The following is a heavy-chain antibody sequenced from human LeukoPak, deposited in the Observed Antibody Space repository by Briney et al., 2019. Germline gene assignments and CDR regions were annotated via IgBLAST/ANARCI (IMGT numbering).Heavy chain of an antibody. CDR3: ARCTSGYYGYYFEF. J-gene: IGHJ4*02. Sequence: GGSLRLSCAASGFTVSSNYMTWVRQAPGKGLEWVSVIYSDGSTYYTDSVKGRFTISRDSSKNTLSLQMNSQRAEDTAVYYCARCTSGYYGYYFEFWGQGTLLTVSS. CDR1: GFTVSSNY. D-gene: IGHD3-22*01. V-gene: IGHV3-66*02. CDR2: IYSDGST.